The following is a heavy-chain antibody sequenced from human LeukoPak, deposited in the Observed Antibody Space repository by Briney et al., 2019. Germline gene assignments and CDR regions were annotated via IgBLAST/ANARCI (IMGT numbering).Heavy chain of an antibody. Sequence: GGSLRLTCVLSGVSSSNYDMGWVRQAPGKGLEWVSSITSNGDDTFYAVSVKGRFTISRDNSRDTVFLQMNSLRADDTAVYYCALDWGFDYWGQGTLVTVSS. CDR2: ITSNGDDT. CDR3: ALDWGFDY. V-gene: IGHV3-23*01. D-gene: IGHD3-3*01. J-gene: IGHJ4*02. CDR1: GVSSSNYD.